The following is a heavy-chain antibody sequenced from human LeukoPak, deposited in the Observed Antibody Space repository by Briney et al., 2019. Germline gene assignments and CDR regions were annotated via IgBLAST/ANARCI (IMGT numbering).Heavy chain of an antibody. CDR3: ARRGDGGRSFDY. CDR2: IYGGGST. D-gene: IGHD4-23*01. Sequence: AGGSLRLSCAASGFTVSSSYMNWVRQAPGKGLEWVSLIYGGGSTYYVNSVKGRFTISRDNSKNTLYLQMNSLRAEDTAVYYCARRGDGGRSFDYWGQGTLVTVSS. CDR1: GFTVSSSY. J-gene: IGHJ4*02. V-gene: IGHV3-53*01.